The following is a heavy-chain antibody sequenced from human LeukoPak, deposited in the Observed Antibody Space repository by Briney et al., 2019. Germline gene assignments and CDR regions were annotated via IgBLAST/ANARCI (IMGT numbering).Heavy chain of an antibody. CDR3: AGANWFDP. Sequence: SETLSLTCTVSGGSISIYYWNWIRQPAGKGLEWIGRIFTSGITNYDPSLKSRVTMSVDTSKNQFSLNLSSVTAADTAVYYCAGANWFDPWGQGTLVTVSS. CDR2: IFTSGIT. J-gene: IGHJ5*02. CDR1: GGSISIYY. V-gene: IGHV4-4*07.